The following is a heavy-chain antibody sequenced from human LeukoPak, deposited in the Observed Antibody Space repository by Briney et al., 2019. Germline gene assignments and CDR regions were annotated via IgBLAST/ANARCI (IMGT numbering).Heavy chain of an antibody. V-gene: IGHV5-51*01. CDR1: GYSFTSYW. CDR3: ASLNYYDSSGLYYFDC. Sequence: GESLQISCKGSGYSFTSYWIGWVRQMPGKGLEWMGIIYPGDSDTRYSPSFQGQVTISADKSISTAYLQWSSLKASDTAMYYCASLNYYDSSGLYYFDCWGQGTLVTVSS. D-gene: IGHD3-22*01. J-gene: IGHJ4*02. CDR2: IYPGDSDT.